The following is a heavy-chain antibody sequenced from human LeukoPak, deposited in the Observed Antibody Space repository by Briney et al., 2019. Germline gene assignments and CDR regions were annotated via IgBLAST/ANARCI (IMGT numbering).Heavy chain of an antibody. CDR3: ARDRDYGSGSYDY. V-gene: IGHV4-61*01. Sequence: SETLSLTCTVSGGSISGSRDYWGWIRQPPGKGLEWIGYIYYTGSTHFNPSLKSRVTISVDTSKNQFSLKLSSVTAADTAVYYCARDRDYGSGSYDYWGQGSLVTVSS. D-gene: IGHD3-10*01. J-gene: IGHJ4*02. CDR2: IYYTGST. CDR1: GGSISGSRDY.